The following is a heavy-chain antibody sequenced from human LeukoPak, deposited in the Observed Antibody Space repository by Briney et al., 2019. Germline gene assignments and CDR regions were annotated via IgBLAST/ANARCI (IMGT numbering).Heavy chain of an antibody. V-gene: IGHV1-69*06. CDR1: GGTFSSYT. D-gene: IGHD2-2*01. CDR2: IIPLFGTA. CDR3: ARVVRLQRSYCSSTSCYVVWFDP. J-gene: IGHJ5*02. Sequence: GASVKVSCKASGGTFSSYTISWVRQAPGQGLEWMGGIIPLFGTANYAQKFQGRVTITADKSTSTAYMEVSSLRSEDTAVYYCARVVRLQRSYCSSTSCYVVWFDPWGQGTLVTVSS.